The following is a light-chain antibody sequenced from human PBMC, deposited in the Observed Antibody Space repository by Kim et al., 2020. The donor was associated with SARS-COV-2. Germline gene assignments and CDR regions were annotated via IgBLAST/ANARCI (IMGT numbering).Light chain of an antibody. CDR3: QAWDTSTVV. CDR1: KVGDTY. Sequence: PGLKARSTYPGEKVGDTYYYWNQQQPGRPPVLVIYEDIKRPSGIPERFSGSNSGNTATLTISGTQAIDEADYYCQAWDTSTVVFGGGTQLTVL. V-gene: IGLV3-1*01. J-gene: IGLJ2*01. CDR2: EDI.